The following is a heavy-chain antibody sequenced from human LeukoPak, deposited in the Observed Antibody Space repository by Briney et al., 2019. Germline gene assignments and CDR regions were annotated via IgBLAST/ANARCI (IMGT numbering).Heavy chain of an antibody. J-gene: IGHJ4*02. CDR2: SRSKAYGGTT. V-gene: IGHV3-49*04. D-gene: IGHD2-15*01. CDR3: TRGKGDQGWY. Sequence: PGGSLRLSCAASGFTFDDYAMHWVRQAPGKGLEWVGFSRSKAYGGTTEYAASVKGRFTISRDDSKSIAYLQMNSLKTEDTAVYYCTRGKGDQGWYWGQGTLVTVSS. CDR1: GFTFDDYA.